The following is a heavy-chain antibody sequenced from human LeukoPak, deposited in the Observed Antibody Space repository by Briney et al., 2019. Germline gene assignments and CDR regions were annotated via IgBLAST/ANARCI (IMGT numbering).Heavy chain of an antibody. D-gene: IGHD1-26*01. CDR1: GFTISNHW. CDR2: LSSDGRRT. J-gene: IGHJ4*02. CDR3: ATLGDTSRFDY. V-gene: IGHV3-74*01. Sequence: PGGSLRLSCAASGFTISNHWMHWVRQAPGKGLVWVSRLSSDGRRTDYAASVKGRFTISRDNAKNSLYLQMNSLRAEDTAVYYCATLGDTSRFDYWGQGTLVTVSS.